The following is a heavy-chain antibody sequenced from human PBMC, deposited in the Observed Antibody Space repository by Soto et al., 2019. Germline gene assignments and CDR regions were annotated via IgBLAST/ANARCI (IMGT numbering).Heavy chain of an antibody. CDR1: GGSLSGYY. J-gene: IGHJ6*02. D-gene: IGHD1-1*01. CDR3: ARYDNKCSLYGVDV. CDR2: INHRGSS. Sequence: SETLSLTCAVSGGSLSGYYWSWIRQSPGKGLEWIGEINHRGSSDYNPFLKSRVTISIDASKNQFSLELSSVTAADTAIYYCARYDNKCSLYGVDVWGQGTTVTVSS. V-gene: IGHV4-34*01.